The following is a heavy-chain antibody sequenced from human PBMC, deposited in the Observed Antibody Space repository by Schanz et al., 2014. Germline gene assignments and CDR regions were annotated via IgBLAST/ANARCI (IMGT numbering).Heavy chain of an antibody. CDR3: ARRGPNCSNNACYHGWFDP. D-gene: IGHD4-4*01. J-gene: IGHJ5*02. CDR2: INPLSGAT. V-gene: IGHV1-2*02. CDR1: GYTFTGYS. Sequence: QVLLVQSGAEVKQPGASVKVSCKASGYTFTGYSIHWVRQAPGQGFEWMGWINPLSGATDYAPTFQGRVSMTRDTSISTAYMEVTRLVSSDTAVYYCARRGPNCSNNACYHGWFDPWGQGTRVTVSS.